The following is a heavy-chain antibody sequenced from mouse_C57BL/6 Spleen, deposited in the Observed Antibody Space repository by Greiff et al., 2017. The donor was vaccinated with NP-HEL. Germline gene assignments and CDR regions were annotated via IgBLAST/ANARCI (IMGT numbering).Heavy chain of an antibody. CDR2: IHPNSGST. V-gene: IGHV1-64*01. D-gene: IGHD1-1*01. CDR3: ARSPHDGSSPYWYFEG. J-gene: IGHJ1*03. Sequence: VQLQQPGAELVKPGASVKLSCKASGYTFTSYWMHWVKQRPGQGLEWIGMIHPNSGSTNYNEKFKSKATLTADKSSSTAYMQLSSLTSEDSAVYYCARSPHDGSSPYWYFEGWGTGTTVTVSS. CDR1: GYTFTSYW.